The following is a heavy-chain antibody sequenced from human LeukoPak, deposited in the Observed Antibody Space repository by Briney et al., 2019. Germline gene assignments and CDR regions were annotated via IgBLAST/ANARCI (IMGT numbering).Heavy chain of an antibody. D-gene: IGHD3-10*01. CDR2: ISSSSTTI. V-gene: IGHV3-48*04. CDR3: AAGGDYYYHMDV. J-gene: IGHJ6*03. Sequence: PGGSLRLSCAASGFTFSSYWMSWVRQAPGKGLEWVSYISSSSTTIYYADSVKGRFTISRDNAKNSVYLQMNSLRAEDTAVYHCAAGGDYYYHMDVWGKGTTVTVSS. CDR1: GFTFSSYW.